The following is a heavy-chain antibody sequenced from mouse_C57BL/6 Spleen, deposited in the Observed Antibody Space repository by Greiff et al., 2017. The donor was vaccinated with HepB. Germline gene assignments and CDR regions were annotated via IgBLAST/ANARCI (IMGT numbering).Heavy chain of an antibody. CDR3: ASDSSGYDFDY. CDR1: GYTFTSYW. Sequence: QVQLQQPGAELVKPGASVKLSCKASGYTFTSYWMHWVKQRPGQGLEWIGMIHPNSGSTNYNEKFKSKATLTVDKSSSTAYMQLSSLTSEDSAVYYCASDSSGYDFDYWGQGTTLTVSS. CDR2: IHPNSGST. D-gene: IGHD3-2*02. J-gene: IGHJ2*01. V-gene: IGHV1-64*01.